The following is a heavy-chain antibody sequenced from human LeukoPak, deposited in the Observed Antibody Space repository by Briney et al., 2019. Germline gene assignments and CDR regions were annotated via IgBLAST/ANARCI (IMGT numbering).Heavy chain of an antibody. Sequence: PGGSLRLSCAASGFTFSSYSMNWVRQAPGKGLEWVPYISSSSSTIYYADSVKGRFTISRDNAKNSLYLQMNSLRAEDTAVYYCARDIVATSGAFDIWGQGTMVTVSS. CDR2: ISSSSSTI. J-gene: IGHJ3*02. CDR3: ARDIVATSGAFDI. D-gene: IGHD5-12*01. CDR1: GFTFSSYS. V-gene: IGHV3-48*01.